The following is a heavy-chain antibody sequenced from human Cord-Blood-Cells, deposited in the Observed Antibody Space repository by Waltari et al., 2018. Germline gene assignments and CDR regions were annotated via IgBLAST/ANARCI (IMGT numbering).Heavy chain of an antibody. V-gene: IGHV4-34*01. CDR3: ARVGLGYWYFDL. CDR2: INHSGST. CDR1: GGSFSGYY. Sequence: QVQLQQWGAGLLKPSETLSLTCAVYGGSFSGYYWSWIRQAPGKGLEWIGEINHSGSTNYNPSLKGRVTISVDTSKNPFSLKLSSVTAADTAVYYCARVGLGYWYFDLWGRGTLVTVSS. D-gene: IGHD3-9*01. J-gene: IGHJ2*01.